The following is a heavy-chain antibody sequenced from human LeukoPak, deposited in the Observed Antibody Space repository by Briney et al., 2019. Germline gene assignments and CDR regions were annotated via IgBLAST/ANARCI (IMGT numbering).Heavy chain of an antibody. CDR1: GFTLSSYE. J-gene: IGHJ6*02. D-gene: IGHD2-2*01. CDR2: ISSSGSTI. CDR3: ARDRRVPAAMRGYYYYYGMDV. V-gene: IGHV3-48*03. Sequence: QPGGPLRLSCAASGFTLSSYEMNWLRQAPGKGLEWVSYISSSGSTIYYADSVKGRFTISRDDATNSLYLQMNSLRAEDTAVYYCARDRRVPAAMRGYYYYYGMDVWGQGTTVTVSS.